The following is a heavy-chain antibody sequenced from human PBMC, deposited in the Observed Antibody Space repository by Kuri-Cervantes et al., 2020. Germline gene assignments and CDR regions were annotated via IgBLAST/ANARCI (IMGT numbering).Heavy chain of an antibody. Sequence: SETLSLTCAVSGYSISSGYYWGWIRQPPGKGLEWIGSIYHSGSTYYNPSLKSRVTISVDTSKNQFSLKLSSVTAADTAVYYCARVLSVAGAFDIWGQGTMVTVSS. V-gene: IGHV4-38-2*01. D-gene: IGHD6-19*01. CDR2: IYHSGST. J-gene: IGHJ3*02. CDR3: ARVLSVAGAFDI. CDR1: GYSISSGYY.